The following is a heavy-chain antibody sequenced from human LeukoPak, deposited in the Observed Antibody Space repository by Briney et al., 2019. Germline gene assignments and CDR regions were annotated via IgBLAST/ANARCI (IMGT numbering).Heavy chain of an antibody. D-gene: IGHD3-22*01. V-gene: IGHV4-34*01. CDR1: GGSFSGYY. CDR3: ARVDPMYYYDSSQAEYFQH. Sequence: SETLSLTCAVYGGSFSGYYWSLIRQPPGKGLEWIGESNHSGSTNYNPSLKSRVTISVDTSKNQFSLKLSSVTAADTAVYYCARVDPMYYYDSSQAEYFQHWGQGTLVTVSS. CDR2: SNHSGST. J-gene: IGHJ1*01.